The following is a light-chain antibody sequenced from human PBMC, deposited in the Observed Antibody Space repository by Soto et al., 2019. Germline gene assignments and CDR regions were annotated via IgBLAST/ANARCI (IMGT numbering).Light chain of an antibody. Sequence: EIVLTQSPGTLSLSPGERATLSCRASQSVSSNYLAWYQQKPGQAPRLLIYGASSRATGVPDRFTGSESGTDFTLTLSRLEPEDFAVYYCQHYGDSPRRFGQGTKVEI. CDR2: GAS. CDR1: QSVSSNY. J-gene: IGKJ1*01. V-gene: IGKV3-20*01. CDR3: QHYGDSPRR.